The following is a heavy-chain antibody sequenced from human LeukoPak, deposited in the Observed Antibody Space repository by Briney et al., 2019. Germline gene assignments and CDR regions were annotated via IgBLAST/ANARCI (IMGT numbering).Heavy chain of an antibody. D-gene: IGHD4-17*01. Sequence: SETLSLTCSVSGGSISTSYWIWIRQPPGEGLEWIGYIYNSGSTNYNPSFKSRVTISVDMSKNQFSLKLSSVTAADTAVYYCARPKYADYDWPDWYFDLWGRGTLVTVSS. V-gene: IGHV4-59*01. J-gene: IGHJ2*01. CDR3: ARPKYADYDWPDWYFDL. CDR1: GGSISTSY. CDR2: IYNSGST.